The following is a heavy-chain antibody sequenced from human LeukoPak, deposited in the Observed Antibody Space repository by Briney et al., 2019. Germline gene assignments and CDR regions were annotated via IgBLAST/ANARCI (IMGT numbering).Heavy chain of an antibody. Sequence: ETLSLTCTVSGGSISSSSYYWGWIRQPPGKGLEWVSGIIGGGGSTYYADSVKGRFTISGDNSRNTLFLQMTSLRAEDTAVYYCAHGAMYQLDYWGQGTLVTASS. CDR3: AHGAMYQLDY. J-gene: IGHJ4*02. CDR1: GGSISSSSYY. CDR2: IIGGGGST. D-gene: IGHD2-2*01. V-gene: IGHV3-23*01.